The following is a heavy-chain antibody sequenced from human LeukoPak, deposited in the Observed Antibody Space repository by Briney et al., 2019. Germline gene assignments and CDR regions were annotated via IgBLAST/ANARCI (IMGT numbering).Heavy chain of an antibody. Sequence: GGSLRLSCAASGFTFSSYSMNWVRQAPGKGLEWVSSISSSSSYIYYADSVKGRFTISRDNAKNSLYLQMNSLRAEDTAVYYCARVRTYSSSWSAFDYWGQGTLVTVSS. J-gene: IGHJ4*02. CDR3: ARVRTYSSSWSAFDY. CDR1: GFTFSSYS. CDR2: ISSSSSYI. V-gene: IGHV3-21*04. D-gene: IGHD6-13*01.